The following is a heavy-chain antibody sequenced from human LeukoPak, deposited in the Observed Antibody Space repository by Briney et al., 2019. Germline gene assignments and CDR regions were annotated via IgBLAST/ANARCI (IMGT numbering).Heavy chain of an antibody. J-gene: IGHJ4*02. CDR1: GYSISSGYY. CDR2: KHHSGST. D-gene: IGHD2-15*01. Sequence: SETLSLTCTVSGYSISSGYYWGWIRQPPGKGLKWIGAKHHSGSTYYNPSLKSRVTISLDTSKNQFSLKLTSVTAADTAVYYCARDPLNCSGGSCYDWGQGTLLTVSS. CDR3: ARDPLNCSGGSCYD. V-gene: IGHV4-38-2*02.